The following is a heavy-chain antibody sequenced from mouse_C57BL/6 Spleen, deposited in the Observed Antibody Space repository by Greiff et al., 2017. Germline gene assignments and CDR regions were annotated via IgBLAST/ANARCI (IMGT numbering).Heavy chain of an antibody. CDR3: AREGNAMDY. Sequence: QVHVKQPGAELVKPGASVKLSCKASGYTFTSYWMHWVKQRPGQGLEWIGMIHPNSGSTNYNEKFKSKATLTVDKSSSTAYMQLSSLTAEDSAVYYCAREGNAMDYWGQGTSVTVSS. CDR1: GYTFTSYW. V-gene: IGHV1-64*01. J-gene: IGHJ4*01. CDR2: IHPNSGST.